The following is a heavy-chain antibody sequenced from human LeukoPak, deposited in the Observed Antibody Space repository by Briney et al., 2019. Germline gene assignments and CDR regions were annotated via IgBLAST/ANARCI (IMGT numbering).Heavy chain of an antibody. CDR3: ARSIDY. CDR2: INQDGSAA. CDR1: GFTFSRYW. V-gene: IGHV3-7*01. Sequence: PGGSLRLSCEASGFTFSRYWMSWVRQAPGKGPEWVANINQDGSAAFYVDSVKGRVTISRDNAKNSLYLQMYSLRAEDTAVYCCARSIDYWGQGTLVTVSS. J-gene: IGHJ4*02.